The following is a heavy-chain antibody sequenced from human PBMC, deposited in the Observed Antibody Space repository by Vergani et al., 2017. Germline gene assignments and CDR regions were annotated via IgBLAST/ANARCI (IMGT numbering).Heavy chain of an antibody. CDR3: ARDRDHGLRLGELSSHFDY. Sequence: VQLVESGGDLVQPGRSLRLSCAASGFTFDDYAMHWVRQAPGQGLEWMGIINPSGGSTSYAQKFQGRVTMTRDTSTSTVYMELSSLRSEDTAVYYCARDRDHGLRLGELSSHFDYWGQGTLVTVSS. V-gene: IGHV1-46*02. CDR2: INPSGGST. D-gene: IGHD3-16*02. CDR1: GFTFDDYA. J-gene: IGHJ4*02.